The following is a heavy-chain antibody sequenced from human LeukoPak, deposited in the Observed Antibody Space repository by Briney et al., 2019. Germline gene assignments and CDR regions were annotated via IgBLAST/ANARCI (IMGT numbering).Heavy chain of an antibody. V-gene: IGHV3-49*04. CDR2: IRNKAYGGST. CDR3: TRDVRRGYSYGIDC. J-gene: IGHJ4*02. CDR1: GFTFGDYA. Sequence: GGSLRLSCTASGFTFGDYAMSWVRQAPGKGLEWVGFIRNKAYGGSTEYAASVKGRFTISRDDSKSIAYLQMNSLKTEDTAVYYCTRDVRRGYSYGIDCWGQGTLVTVSS. D-gene: IGHD5-18*01.